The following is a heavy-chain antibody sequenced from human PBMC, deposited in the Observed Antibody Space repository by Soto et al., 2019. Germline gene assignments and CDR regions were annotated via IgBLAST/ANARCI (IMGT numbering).Heavy chain of an antibody. CDR1: GFTFNTYH. CDR3: ARDGTTETTNYHYAMDV. V-gene: IGHV3-48*03. D-gene: IGHD4-17*01. Sequence: EVQLVESGGGLVQPGGSLILSCAASGFTFNTYHMNWVRQAPGKGLEWVSYIDRGGSRIYYATSVKGRFTISRDNSKNSLFLQMNSLRAEDTAVYYCARDGTTETTNYHYAMDVWGQGTTVTVSS. CDR2: IDRGGSRI. J-gene: IGHJ6*02.